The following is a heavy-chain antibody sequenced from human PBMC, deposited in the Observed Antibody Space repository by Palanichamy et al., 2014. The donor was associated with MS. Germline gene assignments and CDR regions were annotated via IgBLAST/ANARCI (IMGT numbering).Heavy chain of an antibody. CDR2: MNPNSGNT. D-gene: IGHD5-12*01. CDR3: AREGGGYSYGGPDAFDI. Sequence: QVQLVQSGAEVKKPGASVKVSCKASGYTFTSYDIHWVRQATGQGLEWMGWMNPNSGNTGYAQNFQGRVTMARNTSITTAYMELSSLRSEDTAVYYCAREGGGYSYGGPDAFDIWGQGTMATVSS. J-gene: IGHJ3*02. V-gene: IGHV1-8*01. CDR1: GYTFTSYD.